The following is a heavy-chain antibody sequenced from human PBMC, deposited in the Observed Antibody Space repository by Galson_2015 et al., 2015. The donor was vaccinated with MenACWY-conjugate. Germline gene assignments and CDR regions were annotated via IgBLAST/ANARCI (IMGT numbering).Heavy chain of an antibody. Sequence: QAPGQGLEWMGWISDYNGNTNYAQKLQGRVTMTTDTSTSTAYMELRSLRSDDTAVYYCARDTTHYGMDVWGQGTTVTVSS. CDR3: ARDTTHYGMDV. CDR2: ISDYNGNT. D-gene: IGHD2/OR15-2a*01. V-gene: IGHV1-18*01. J-gene: IGHJ6*02.